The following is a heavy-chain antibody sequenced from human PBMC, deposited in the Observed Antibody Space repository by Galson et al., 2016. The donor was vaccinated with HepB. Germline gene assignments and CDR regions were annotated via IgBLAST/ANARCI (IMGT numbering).Heavy chain of an antibody. CDR1: GFAFNTYW. CDR2: IKQDASEK. V-gene: IGHV3-7*01. J-gene: IGHJ4*02. Sequence: LRLSCAASGFAFNTYWMSWVRHAPGKGLEWVANIKQDASEKYYVDSVKGRFTISRDSAKNSLYLQMNSLTADDTAVYYCARDYRHCGADPMGAQGTLVTVSS. CDR3: ARDYRHCGADPM. D-gene: IGHD2-21*02.